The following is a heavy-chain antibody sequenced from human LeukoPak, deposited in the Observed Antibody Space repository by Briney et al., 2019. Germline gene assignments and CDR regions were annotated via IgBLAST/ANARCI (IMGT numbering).Heavy chain of an antibody. V-gene: IGHV4-4*02. CDR2: IYHSGST. Sequence: PSETLSLTCAVSGGSISSSNWWSWVRQPPGKGLEWIGEIYHSGSTNYNPSLKSRVTISVDKSKNQFSLKLSSVTAADTAVYYCARDQGAKYSSSRDGFDPWGQGTLVTVSS. CDR1: GGSISSSNW. D-gene: IGHD6-13*01. CDR3: ARDQGAKYSSSRDGFDP. J-gene: IGHJ5*02.